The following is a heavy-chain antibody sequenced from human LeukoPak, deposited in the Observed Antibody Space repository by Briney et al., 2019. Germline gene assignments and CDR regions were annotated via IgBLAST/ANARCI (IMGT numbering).Heavy chain of an antibody. D-gene: IGHD6-6*01. CDR2: INPGDGAR. V-gene: IGHV1-46*01. J-gene: IGHJ4*02. CDR3: VRGIGIAARLLGK. CDR1: GYIFTDYH. Sequence: ASVQVSCKTSGYIFTDYHMHWVRQAPGQGLEWVGIINPGDGARRYAHKFQGRVTMTWDTSTSTFDMELNSLTSEDTAVYFCVRGIGIAARLLGKWGQGTLVTVSS.